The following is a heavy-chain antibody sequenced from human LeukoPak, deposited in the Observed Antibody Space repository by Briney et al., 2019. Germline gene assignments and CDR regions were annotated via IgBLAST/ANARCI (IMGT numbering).Heavy chain of an antibody. CDR3: ARVLWFGEEYYYYYYYMDV. D-gene: IGHD3-10*01. CDR2: ISAYNGNT. CDR1: GYTFTSYG. J-gene: IGHJ6*03. Sequence: ASVNVSCKASGYTFTSYGISWVRQAPGQGLEWMGWISAYNGNTNYAQKLQGRVTMTTDTSRSTAYMELRSLRSDDTAVYYCARVLWFGEEYYYYYYYMDVWGKGTTVTVSS. V-gene: IGHV1-18*01.